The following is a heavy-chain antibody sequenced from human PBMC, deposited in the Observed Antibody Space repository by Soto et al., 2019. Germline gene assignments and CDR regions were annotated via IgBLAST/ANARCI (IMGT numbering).Heavy chain of an antibody. Sequence: TVKVPRKAAGGTFNIYAITWVLKAPGQGLEWMGGIIPIFGTANYAQKFQGRVTITADESTSTAYMELSSLRSEDTAVYYCARDRDSSGWTVFDYWRQGTLVTVS. CDR2: IIPIFGTA. J-gene: IGHJ4*02. CDR1: GGTFNIYA. V-gene: IGHV1-69*13. CDR3: ARDRDSSGWTVFDY. D-gene: IGHD6-19*01.